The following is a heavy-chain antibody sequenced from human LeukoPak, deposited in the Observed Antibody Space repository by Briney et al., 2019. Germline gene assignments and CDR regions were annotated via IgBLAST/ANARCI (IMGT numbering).Heavy chain of an antibody. V-gene: IGHV1-18*01. Sequence: ASVKVSCKASGYTFTSYGISWVRQAPGQGLEWMGWISAYNGNTNYAQKLQGRVTMTTDTSTSTAYMELRSLRSDDTAVYYCARGGIVVVPAAHNWFDPWGQGTLVTVSS. CDR2: ISAYNGNT. J-gene: IGHJ5*02. CDR1: GYTFTSYG. D-gene: IGHD2-2*01. CDR3: ARGGIVVVPAAHNWFDP.